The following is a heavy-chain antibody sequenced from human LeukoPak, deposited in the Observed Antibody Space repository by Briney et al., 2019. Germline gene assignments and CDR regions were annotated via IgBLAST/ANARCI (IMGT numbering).Heavy chain of an antibody. CDR3: AREVSYFSYFDY. V-gene: IGHV1-46*01. D-gene: IGHD1-26*01. J-gene: IGHJ4*02. CDR2: INPSGGST. Sequence: ASVKVSCKASGYTFTSYYMHWVRQAPGQGLEWVGIINPSGGSTSYAQKLQGRVTMTTDTSTSTAYMELRSLRSDDTAVYYCAREVSYFSYFDYWGQGTLVTVSS. CDR1: GYTFTSYY.